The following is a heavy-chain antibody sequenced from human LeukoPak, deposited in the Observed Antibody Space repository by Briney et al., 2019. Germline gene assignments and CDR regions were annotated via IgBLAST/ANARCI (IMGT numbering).Heavy chain of an antibody. V-gene: IGHV4-34*01. CDR2: INHSGST. Sequence: SETLSLTCAVYGGSFSGYYWSWIRQPPGKGLEWIGEINHSGSTNYNPSLKSRVTISVDTSKNQFSLKLSSVTAADTAVYYCARGSMTTNYWGQGTLVTVSS. D-gene: IGHD2/OR15-2a*01. CDR3: ARGSMTTNY. J-gene: IGHJ4*02. CDR1: GGSFSGYY.